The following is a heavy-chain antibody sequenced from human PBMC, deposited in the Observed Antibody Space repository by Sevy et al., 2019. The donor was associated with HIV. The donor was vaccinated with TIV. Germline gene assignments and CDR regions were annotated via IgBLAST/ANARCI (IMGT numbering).Heavy chain of an antibody. CDR2: ISGSGGST. V-gene: IGHV3-23*01. CDR3: AKGDRTFYGLDV. J-gene: IGHJ6*02. D-gene: IGHD2-15*01. Sequence: GGSLRLSCAASGFTFSTYAMSWVRHAPGKGLEWVSAISGSGGSTYYADSVKGRFTISRDKSKNTLYLQMNSLRVADTAVYYCAKGDRTFYGLDVWGQGTTVTVSS. CDR1: GFTFSTYA.